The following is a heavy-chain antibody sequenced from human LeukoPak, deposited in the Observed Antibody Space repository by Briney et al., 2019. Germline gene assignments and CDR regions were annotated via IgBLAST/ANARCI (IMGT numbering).Heavy chain of an antibody. D-gene: IGHD3-16*01. V-gene: IGHV4-30-2*01. Sequence: SETLSLTCTVSGGSISSGGYYWSWIRQPPGKGLEWIGYIYHSGSTYYNPSLKSRVTISVDRSKNQFSLKLSSVTAADTAVYYCASYPSWGDAFDIWGQGTMVTVSS. CDR3: ASYPSWGDAFDI. CDR2: IYHSGST. CDR1: GGSISSGGYY. J-gene: IGHJ3*02.